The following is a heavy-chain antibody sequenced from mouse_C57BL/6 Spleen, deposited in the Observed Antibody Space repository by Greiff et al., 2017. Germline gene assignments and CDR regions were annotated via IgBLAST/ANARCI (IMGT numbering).Heavy chain of an antibody. CDR2: ILPGSGSS. Sequence: QVQLQQSGAELMKPGASVKLSCKATGYTFTGYWIEWVKQRPGHGLEWIGEILPGSGSSNYNEKFKGKATFTADTSSNTTYMQHSSLTTEDSAIYYCAVSNNNYDYAMAYWGQGTSVTVSS. V-gene: IGHV1-9*01. CDR3: AVSNNNYDYAMAY. D-gene: IGHD2-5*01. J-gene: IGHJ4*01. CDR1: GYTFTGYW.